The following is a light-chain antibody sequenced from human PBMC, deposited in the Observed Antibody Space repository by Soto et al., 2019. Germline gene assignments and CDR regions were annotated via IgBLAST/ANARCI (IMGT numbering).Light chain of an antibody. J-gene: IGKJ1*01. CDR3: XXYNNWPRT. Sequence: EIVMTQSPATLSVSPGERATLSCRASQSVSSNLAWYQQKPGQAPRLLIYGASTRATGIPARFSGSGSGTXXXXXXXXLQSXDFXXXXXXXYNNWPRTFGQGTKVEIK. CDR1: QSVSSN. V-gene: IGKV3-15*01. CDR2: GAS.